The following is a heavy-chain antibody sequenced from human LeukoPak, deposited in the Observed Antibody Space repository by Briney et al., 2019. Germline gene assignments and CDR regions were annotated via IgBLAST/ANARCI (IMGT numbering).Heavy chain of an antibody. D-gene: IGHD3-10*01. CDR1: GVSIRSYY. J-gene: IGHJ4*02. CDR3: ARKGVGEFVDY. V-gene: IGHV4-59*01. CDR2: VYYSGST. Sequence: PAETLSLTCTVSGVSIRSYYWSWLRQPPGKGLEWIGYVYYSGSTHYNPSLKSRVTISIDTSKNQFSLKLSSVTAADTAVYYCARKGVGEFVDYWGQGTLVAVSS.